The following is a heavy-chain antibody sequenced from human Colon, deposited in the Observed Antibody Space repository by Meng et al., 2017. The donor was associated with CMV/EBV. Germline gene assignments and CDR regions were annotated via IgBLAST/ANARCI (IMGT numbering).Heavy chain of an antibody. CDR1: GYTFSDYY. J-gene: IGHJ4*02. D-gene: IGHD6-19*01. V-gene: IGHV1-2*02. CDR2: IRSDGSAT. CDR3: VRSSGWSLFDY. Sequence: VHLVPAGAGVKGPGAPVKASCKTSGYTFSDYYMHWVRQAPGQGLEWMGWIRSDGSATNYAQKFRGRVTMTRDASVSTAYMELSGLTSDDTAVYFCVRSSGWSLFDYWGPGALVTVSS.